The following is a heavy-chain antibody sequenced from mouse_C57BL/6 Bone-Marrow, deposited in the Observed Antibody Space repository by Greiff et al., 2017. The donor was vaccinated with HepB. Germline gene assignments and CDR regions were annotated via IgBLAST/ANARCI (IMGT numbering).Heavy chain of an antibody. D-gene: IGHD1-3*01. CDR1: GFTFSSYA. J-gene: IGHJ3*01. V-gene: IGHV5-4*01. Sequence: EVQLVESGGGLVKPGGSLKLSCAASGFTFSSYAMSWVRQTPEKRLEWVATISDGGSYTYYPDNVKGRFTISRDNAKNNLYLQMSHLKSEDTAMYYCARERGIISSFAYWGQGTLVTVSA. CDR2: ISDGGSYT. CDR3: ARERGIISSFAY.